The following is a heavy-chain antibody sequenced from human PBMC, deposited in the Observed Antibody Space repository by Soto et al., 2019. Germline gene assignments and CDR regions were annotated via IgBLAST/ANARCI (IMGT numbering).Heavy chain of an antibody. D-gene: IGHD6-19*01. CDR3: ARDIWIAVAGTGGYYYGMDV. Sequence: NPSETLSLTCTVSGGSISSYYWSWIRQPAGKGLEWIGRIYTSGSTNYNPSLKSRVTMSVDTSKNQFSLKLSSVTAADTAVYYCARDIWIAVAGTGGYYYGMDVWGQGTTVTVSS. CDR1: GGSISSYY. CDR2: IYTSGST. V-gene: IGHV4-4*07. J-gene: IGHJ6*02.